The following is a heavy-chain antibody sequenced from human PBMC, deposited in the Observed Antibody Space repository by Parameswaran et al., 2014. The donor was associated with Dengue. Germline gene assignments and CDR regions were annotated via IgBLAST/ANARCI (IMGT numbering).Heavy chain of an antibody. J-gene: IGHJ4*02. CDR3: AKETRYSSSWYGFSSGPSRGYYFDY. Sequence: VRQAPGKGLEWVSAISGSGGSTYYADSVKGRFTISRDNSKNTLYLQMNSLRAEDTAVYYCAKETRYSSSWYGFSSGPSRGYYFDYWGQGTLVTVSS. CDR2: ISGSGGST. V-gene: IGHV3-23*01. D-gene: IGHD6-13*01.